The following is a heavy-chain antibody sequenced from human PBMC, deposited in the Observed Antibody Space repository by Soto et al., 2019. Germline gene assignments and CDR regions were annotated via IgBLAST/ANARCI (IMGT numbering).Heavy chain of an antibody. CDR1: GGSISSGEYY. D-gene: IGHD2-2*02. Sequence: PSETLSLTCTISGGSISSGEYYWSWLRQPPGKGLEWIGYNYYSGSTYYNPSLGSRVTISIDTSRNQFSLKLSSVTAADTAVCYCARESVPAYIHHTWFDPWGQGTLVTVSS. J-gene: IGHJ5*02. CDR3: ARESVPAYIHHTWFDP. V-gene: IGHV4-30-4*01. CDR2: NYYSGST.